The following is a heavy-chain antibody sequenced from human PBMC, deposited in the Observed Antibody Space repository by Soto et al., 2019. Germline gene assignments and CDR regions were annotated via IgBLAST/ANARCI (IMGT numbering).Heavy chain of an antibody. CDR3: ARDANLGDY. V-gene: IGHV3-21*01. Sequence: GESLKISCAASGFTFSSYSMTWVRQAPGKGLEWVSSISSTSLYIYYADSVKGRFTISRDNPKNSLYLLMNSLRVEDTAVYYCARDANLGDYWGQGTLVTVSS. CDR2: ISSTSLYI. CDR1: GFTFSSYS. J-gene: IGHJ4*02. D-gene: IGHD7-27*01.